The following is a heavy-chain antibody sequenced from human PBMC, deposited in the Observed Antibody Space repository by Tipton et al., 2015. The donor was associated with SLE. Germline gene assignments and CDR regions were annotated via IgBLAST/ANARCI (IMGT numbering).Heavy chain of an antibody. D-gene: IGHD3-10*01. CDR1: GGSISSSSYY. V-gene: IGHV4-39*07. Sequence: TLSLTCTVSGGSISSSSYYWGWIRQPPGKGLEWIGSIYYSGSTYYNPSLKSRVTISVDTSKNQFSLKLSSVTAADTAVYYCARDSGEIAFDIWGQGTMVTVSS. CDR3: ARDSGEIAFDI. CDR2: IYYSGST. J-gene: IGHJ3*02.